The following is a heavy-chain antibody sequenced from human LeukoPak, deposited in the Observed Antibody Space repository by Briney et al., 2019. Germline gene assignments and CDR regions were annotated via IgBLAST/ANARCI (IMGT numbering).Heavy chain of an antibody. V-gene: IGHV4-59*12. CDR2: IYYSGST. CDR1: GGSISSYY. Sequence: NPSETLSLTCTVSGGSISSYYWSWIRQPPGKGLEWIGYIYYSGSTNYNPSLKSRVTISVDTSKNQFSLKLSSVTAADTAVYYCAWFGELLSHQPWGQGTLVTVSS. CDR3: AWFGELLSHQP. J-gene: IGHJ5*02. D-gene: IGHD3-10*01.